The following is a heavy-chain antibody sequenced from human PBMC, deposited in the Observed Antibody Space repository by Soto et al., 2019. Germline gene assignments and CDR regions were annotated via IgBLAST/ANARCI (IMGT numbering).Heavy chain of an antibody. D-gene: IGHD5-18*01. J-gene: IGHJ6*03. CDR2: ISGSGGST. Sequence: GGSLRLSCAASGFTFSSYAMSWVRQAPGKGLEWVSAISGSGGSTYYADSVKGRFTISRDNSKNTLYLQMNSLRAEDTAVYYCAKDLYSYGYIGPGYMDVWGKGTTVTVSS. CDR3: AKDLYSYGYIGPGYMDV. CDR1: GFTFSSYA. V-gene: IGHV3-23*01.